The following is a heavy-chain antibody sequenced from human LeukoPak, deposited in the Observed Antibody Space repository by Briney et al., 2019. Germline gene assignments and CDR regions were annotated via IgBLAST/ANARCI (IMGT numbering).Heavy chain of an antibody. J-gene: IGHJ4*02. V-gene: IGHV3-48*02. Sequence: GGSLRLSCAASGFTVSSYSMNWVRQAPGKGLEWVSYISSSSSTIYYADSVKGRFTISRDNAKNSLYLQMNSLRDEDTAVYYCVRDVWVWNYFDYWGQGTLVTVSS. CDR3: VRDVWVWNYFDY. CDR2: ISSSSSTI. D-gene: IGHD6-13*01. CDR1: GFTVSSYS.